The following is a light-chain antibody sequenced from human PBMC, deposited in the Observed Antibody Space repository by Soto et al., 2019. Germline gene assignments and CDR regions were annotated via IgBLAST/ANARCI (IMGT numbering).Light chain of an antibody. CDR2: GTS. CDR1: QSVSSTY. V-gene: IGKV3-20*01. J-gene: IGKJ5*01. CDR3: QQYGSSPPVT. Sequence: EIVWTQYPGTLALSPGERATLCCRASQSVSSTYLAWYQQKPGHAPRLLIYGTSSRATGIPDRFSGSGSGTDFTLTISRLEPEDFAVYYCQQYGSSPPVTFGQGTRLEI.